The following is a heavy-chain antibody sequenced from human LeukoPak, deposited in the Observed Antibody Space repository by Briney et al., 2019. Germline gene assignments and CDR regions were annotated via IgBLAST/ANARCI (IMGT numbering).Heavy chain of an antibody. D-gene: IGHD1-26*01. CDR3: ARGLAGATIGGY. CDR2: ISDSGDTT. V-gene: IGHV3-23*01. CDR1: GFAFSSQA. J-gene: IGHJ4*02. Sequence: GGSLRLSCAASGFAFSSQAMGWVRQAPGKGLEWVSVISDSGDTTYYADSVKGRFTISRDNSKNTLFLQMNSLRAEDTAVYYCARGLAGATIGGYWGQGTLVTVSS.